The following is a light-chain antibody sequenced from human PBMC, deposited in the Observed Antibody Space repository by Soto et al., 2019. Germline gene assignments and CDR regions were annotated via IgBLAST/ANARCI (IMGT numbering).Light chain of an antibody. CDR1: QGISSY. V-gene: IGKV1-8*01. CDR2: AAS. CDR3: QQYYSYPTWT. Sequence: AVRMTQSPSSLSASTGDRVTITCRASQGISSYLAWYQQKPGKAPKLLIYAASTLQSGVSSRFSGSGSGTDFTLTISCLQSEDFATYDGQQYYSYPTWTFGQGTKVEIK. J-gene: IGKJ1*01.